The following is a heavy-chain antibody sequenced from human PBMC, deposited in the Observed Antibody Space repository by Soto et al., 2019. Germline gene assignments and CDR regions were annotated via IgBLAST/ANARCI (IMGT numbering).Heavy chain of an antibody. CDR3: ARVYRGAYYAFWSGYPDLDY. CDR2: ISAYNGNT. CDR1: GYTFTSYG. V-gene: IGHV1-18*01. Sequence: ASVKVSCKASGYTFTSYGISWVRQAPGQGLEWMGWISAYNGNTNYAQKLQGRVTMTTDTSTSTAYMELRSLRSDDTAVYYCARVYRGAYYAFWSGYPDLDYWGQGTLVTVSS. J-gene: IGHJ4*02. D-gene: IGHD3-3*01.